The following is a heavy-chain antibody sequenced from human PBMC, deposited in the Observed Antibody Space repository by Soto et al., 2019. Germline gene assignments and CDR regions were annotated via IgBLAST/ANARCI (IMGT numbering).Heavy chain of an antibody. D-gene: IGHD5-12*01. Sequence: SSETLSLTCAVSSGSFSAYYWSRVRQPPGKGLEWIAEINHSGSTNYNPSLKSRVTRSVDTSKNQFSLKLSSVTAADTAVYYCARQRWLQWEGFYFDYWGQGALVT. CDR3: ARQRWLQWEGFYFDY. V-gene: IGHV4-34*01. J-gene: IGHJ4*02. CDR2: INHSGST. CDR1: SGSFSAYY.